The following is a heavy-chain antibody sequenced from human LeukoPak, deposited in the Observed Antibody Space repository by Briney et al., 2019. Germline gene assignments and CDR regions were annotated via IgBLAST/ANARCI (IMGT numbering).Heavy chain of an antibody. CDR3: ARDGAVAGIENDY. D-gene: IGHD6-19*01. CDR1: GFRFRSYE. V-gene: IGHV3-48*03. CDR2: ISSGGGSTT. Sequence: GGSLRLSCAASGFRFRSYEMKWVRQAPGKGLEWVSYISSGGGSTTFYADSVKGRFTISRDNAKNSVYLQMNSLRAEDTAVYYCARDGAVAGIENDYWGQGTLVTVSS. J-gene: IGHJ4*02.